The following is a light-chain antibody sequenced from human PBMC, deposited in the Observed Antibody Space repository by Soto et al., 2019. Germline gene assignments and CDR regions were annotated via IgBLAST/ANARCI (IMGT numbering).Light chain of an antibody. CDR3: QQYSVYPWT. V-gene: IGKV1-5*03. J-gene: IGKJ1*01. CDR1: LTVADW. CDR2: MAS. Sequence: DIQMTQSPATLSASVGDTVTMTCRASLTVADWLAWYQQKPGKAPRLLIYMASTLQSGVPSRFSGTRSGTQFILTINNLQPDDSATYYCQQYSVYPWTFGQGTKVDI.